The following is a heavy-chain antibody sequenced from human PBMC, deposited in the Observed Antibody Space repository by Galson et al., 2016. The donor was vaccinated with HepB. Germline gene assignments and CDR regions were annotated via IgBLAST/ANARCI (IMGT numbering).Heavy chain of an antibody. V-gene: IGHV1-46*01. J-gene: IGHJ4*02. CDR2: IHPNGGTT. D-gene: IGHD2-21*02. Sequence: SVKVSCKASGYTFTSYYLHWVRQAPGQGLEWMGMIHPNGGTTSYAQKFQGRVTITRDTSTTTVHMELSSLRSDDTAVYYYARESGDPRFFWGQGTLVTVSS. CDR3: ARESGDPRFF. CDR1: GYTFTSYY.